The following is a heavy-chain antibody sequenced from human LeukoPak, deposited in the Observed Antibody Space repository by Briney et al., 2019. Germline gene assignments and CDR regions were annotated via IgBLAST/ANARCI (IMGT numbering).Heavy chain of an antibody. V-gene: IGHV4-39*01. CDR1: GGSISSSSYY. D-gene: IGHD5-18*01. CDR2: IYYSGST. CDR3: ARRVWGAAMVNY. J-gene: IGHJ4*02. Sequence: SETLSLTCTVSGGSISSSSYYWGWIRQPPGKGLEWIGSIYYSGSTYYNPSLKSRVTISVDTSKNQFSLRLSSVTAADTAVYDCARRVWGAAMVNYWGQGTLVTVSS.